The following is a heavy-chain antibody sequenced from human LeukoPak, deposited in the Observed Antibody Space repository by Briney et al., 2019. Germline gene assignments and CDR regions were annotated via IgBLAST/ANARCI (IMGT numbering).Heavy chain of an antibody. D-gene: IGHD3-22*01. CDR1: GASISSSSYY. CDR3: ARGAITIHSSGRDYYMDV. Sequence: NPSETLSLTCTVSGASISSSSYYWAWIRQPPGKGLEWIGSIYYGSTYYNPSLKSRVTISVDTSKNQFSLKLSSVTAADTAVYYCARGAITIHSSGRDYYMDVWGKGTTVTVSS. V-gene: IGHV4-39*07. J-gene: IGHJ6*03. CDR2: IYYGST.